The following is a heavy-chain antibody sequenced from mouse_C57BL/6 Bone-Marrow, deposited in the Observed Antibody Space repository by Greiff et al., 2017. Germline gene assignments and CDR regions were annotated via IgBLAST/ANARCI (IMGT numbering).Heavy chain of an antibody. CDR2: ISDGGSYT. V-gene: IGHV5-4*01. CDR1: GFTFSSYA. Sequence: DVHLVESGAGLVKPGGSLKLSCAASGFTFSSYAMSWVRQTPEKRLEWVATISDGGSYTYYPDNVKGRFTISRDNAKNNLYLQMSQLKSEDTAMYYCARRGDNGSSYDLDDWGQGTTLTVSS. CDR3: ARRGDNGSSYDLDD. J-gene: IGHJ2*01. D-gene: IGHD1-1*01.